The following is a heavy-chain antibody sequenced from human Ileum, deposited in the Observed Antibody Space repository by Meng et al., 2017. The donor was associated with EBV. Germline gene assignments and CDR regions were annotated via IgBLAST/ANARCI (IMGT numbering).Heavy chain of an antibody. CDR1: CGSFSGYY. J-gene: IGHJ4*02. CDR2: INHSGST. CDR3: ARGNKVSDRGFDY. Sequence: QVQVEAWGGGMVKPSETLSLTCAVYCGSFSGYYWSWLRQRPGKGLEWIVEINHSGSTNSNPSLRSRVTISVDTSKHQFSLKLSSVTAADTAVYYCARGNKVSDRGFDYWGQGTLVTVSS. D-gene: IGHD3-10*01. V-gene: IGHV4-34*01.